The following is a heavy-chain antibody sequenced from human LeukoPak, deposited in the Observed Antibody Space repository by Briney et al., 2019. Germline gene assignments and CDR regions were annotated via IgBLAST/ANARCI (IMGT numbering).Heavy chain of an antibody. CDR2: IYYSGST. CDR3: ARDQSSGWSYYYYGMDV. Sequence: SETLSLTCTVSGGSISSGGYYWRWIRQHPGKGLEWIGYIYYSGSTYYNPSLKSRVTISVDTSKNQFSLKLSSVTAADTAVYYCARDQSSGWSYYYYGMDVWGKGTTVTVSS. D-gene: IGHD6-19*01. J-gene: IGHJ6*04. CDR1: GGSISSGGYY. V-gene: IGHV4-31*03.